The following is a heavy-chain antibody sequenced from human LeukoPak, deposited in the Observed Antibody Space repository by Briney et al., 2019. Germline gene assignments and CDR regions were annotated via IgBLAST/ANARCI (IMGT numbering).Heavy chain of an antibody. CDR1: GFSLSNYW. CDR3: ARGVWAPFDS. V-gene: IGHV3-7*01. CDR2: IKQDGSEK. Sequence: EGSLRLSCAASGFSLSNYWMNWVRQAPGKGLEWVANIKQDGSEKNYVDSVKGRFSISRDNAKNSLILQMNSLRDEDTAVYYCARGVWAPFDSRGQGTLVSVSS. D-gene: IGHD7-27*01. J-gene: IGHJ4*02.